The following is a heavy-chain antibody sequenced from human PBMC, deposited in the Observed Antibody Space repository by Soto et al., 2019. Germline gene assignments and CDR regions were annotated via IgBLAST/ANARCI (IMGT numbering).Heavy chain of an antibody. Sequence: QVHLQESGPGLVKPSETLSLTCSVSGGTISGYYWTWIRQPAGKGLEWIGRIYSSGYTKYNPSLQSRVTMSLDTSNNQFSLRLTSVTAADTAVYYCARGQRFSDWFDPWGQGTLVTVSS. CDR3: ARGQRFSDWFDP. J-gene: IGHJ5*02. CDR1: GGTISGYY. CDR2: IYSSGYT. V-gene: IGHV4-4*07. D-gene: IGHD3-3*01.